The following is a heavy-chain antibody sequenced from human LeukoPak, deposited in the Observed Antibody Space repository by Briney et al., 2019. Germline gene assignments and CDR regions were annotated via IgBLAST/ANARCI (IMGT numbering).Heavy chain of an antibody. J-gene: IGHJ4*02. Sequence: SEPVSLTCTVSGGSISSYYWSWIRQPPGKGLEWIGYIYYSGSTNYNPSLKSRVTISVDTSKNQFSVKLSSVTAADTAVYYCARAPEVPAAISLDYWGQGTLV. CDR2: IYYSGST. CDR1: GGSISSYY. CDR3: ARAPEVPAAISLDY. D-gene: IGHD2-2*01. V-gene: IGHV4-59*01.